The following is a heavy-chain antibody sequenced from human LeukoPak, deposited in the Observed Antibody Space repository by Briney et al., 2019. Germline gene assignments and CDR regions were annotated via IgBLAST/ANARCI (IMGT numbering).Heavy chain of an antibody. V-gene: IGHV1-18*01. CDR1: GYTFTSYG. J-gene: IGHJ6*03. Sequence: ASVKVSCKASGYTFTSYGISWVRQAPGQGLEWMGWISAYNGNTNYAQKLQGRVTMTTDTSTSTAYMELRSLRSDDTAVYYCARMKQQLVRRNYYYYMDVWGKGTTVTVSS. CDR3: ARMKQQLVRRNYYYYMDV. D-gene: IGHD6-13*01. CDR2: ISAYNGNT.